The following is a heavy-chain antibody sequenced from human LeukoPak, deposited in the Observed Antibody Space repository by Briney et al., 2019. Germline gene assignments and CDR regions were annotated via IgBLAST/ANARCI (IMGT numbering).Heavy chain of an antibody. V-gene: IGHV3-30*18. CDR1: GFTFSSYG. CDR3: AKHSYRVDSFTDY. D-gene: IGHD5-12*01. CDR2: ISYDGSNK. J-gene: IGHJ4*02. Sequence: GGSLRLSCAASGFTFSSYGMHWVRQAPGKGLEWVAVISYDGSNKYYADSVKGRFTISRDNSKNTLYLQMNSLRAEDTAVYYRAKHSYRVDSFTDYWGQGTLVTVSS.